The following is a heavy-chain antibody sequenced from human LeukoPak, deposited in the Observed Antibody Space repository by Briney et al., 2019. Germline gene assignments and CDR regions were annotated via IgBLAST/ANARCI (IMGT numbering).Heavy chain of an antibody. CDR2: IKTDGTEA. CDR1: GFTFRDYW. J-gene: IGHJ4*02. D-gene: IGHD3-3*01. V-gene: IGHV3-7*05. Sequence: GGCLRLSCAASGFTFRDYWMSWVRQAPGKGLEWVANIKTDGTEAYYMDSVKGRFNISRDNAKNALYLQMSSLRTEDTAVYYCARDYDFWSGYFDWWGQGTRVTVSS. CDR3: ARDYDFWSGYFDW.